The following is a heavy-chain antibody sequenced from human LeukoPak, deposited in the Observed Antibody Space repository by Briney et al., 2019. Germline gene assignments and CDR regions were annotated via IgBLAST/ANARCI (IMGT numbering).Heavy chain of an antibody. J-gene: IGHJ5*01. Sequence: PSETLSLTCNVSGGSVTSNTYYWGWIRQFPGKRLEWIGNTYQGGKTYSNPSLKTRVTVSADPSQTHFSLRLTSVAAADTAVYHCARFPRIPLFGVAFKFGWIDSWGQGVRVTVSS. CDR3: ARFPRIPLFGVAFKFGWIDS. CDR1: GGSVTSNTYY. CDR2: TYQGGKT. V-gene: IGHV4-39*01. D-gene: IGHD3-3*01.